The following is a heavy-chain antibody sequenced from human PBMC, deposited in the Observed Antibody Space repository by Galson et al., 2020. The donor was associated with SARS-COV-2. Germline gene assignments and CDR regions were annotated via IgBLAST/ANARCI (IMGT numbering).Heavy chain of an antibody. Sequence: GGSLRLSCAASGFTFSGSAMHWVRQASGKGLEWVGRIRSKANSYATAYAASVKGRFTISRDDSKNTAYLQMNSLKTEDTAVYYCTRWYGDNAPYYYYGMDVWGQGTTVTVSS. J-gene: IGHJ6*02. CDR2: IRSKANSYAT. CDR1: GFTFSGSA. CDR3: TRWYGDNAPYYYYGMDV. D-gene: IGHD4-17*01. V-gene: IGHV3-73*01.